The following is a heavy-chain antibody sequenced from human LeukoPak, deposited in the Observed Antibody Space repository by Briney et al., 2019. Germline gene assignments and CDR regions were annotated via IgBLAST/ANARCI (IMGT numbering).Heavy chain of an antibody. D-gene: IGHD6-19*01. Sequence: SETLSLTCTVSGGSISSGSYYWSWIRQPAGKGLEWIGRIYTSGSTNYNPSLKSRVTISVDTSKNQFPLKLSSVTAADTAVYYCARDAYSSGWYDWGQGTLVTVSS. CDR1: GGSISSGSYY. V-gene: IGHV4-61*02. CDR3: ARDAYSSGWYD. CDR2: IYTSGST. J-gene: IGHJ4*02.